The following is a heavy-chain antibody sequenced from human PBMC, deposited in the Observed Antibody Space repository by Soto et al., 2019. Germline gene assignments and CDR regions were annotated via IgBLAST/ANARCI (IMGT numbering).Heavy chain of an antibody. Sequence: GASVKVSCKASGYTFTSYAIHWVRQAPGQSLEWMGWINAGNGDTKYSQNFQGRVTITSDTSANTGYVELSSLGSEDTAVYYCTRDILSGYSRYDYWGQGTLVTVSS. J-gene: IGHJ4*02. CDR3: TRDILSGYSRYDY. V-gene: IGHV1-3*01. CDR2: INAGNGDT. CDR1: GYTFTSYA. D-gene: IGHD3-9*01.